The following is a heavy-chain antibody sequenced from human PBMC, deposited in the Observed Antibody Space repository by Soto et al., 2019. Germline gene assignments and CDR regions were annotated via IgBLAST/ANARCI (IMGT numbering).Heavy chain of an antibody. CDR1: GFTFSSYG. J-gene: IGHJ6*02. D-gene: IGHD4-17*01. CDR2: IWYDGSNK. Sequence: GGSLRLSCAASGFTFSSYGMHWVRQAPGKGLEWVAVIWYDGSNKYYADSGKGRFTISRDNSKNTLYLQMNSLRAEDTAVYYCARDLEPPYGDYEGYYYYGMDVWGQGTTVTVSS. CDR3: ARDLEPPYGDYEGYYYYGMDV. V-gene: IGHV3-33*01.